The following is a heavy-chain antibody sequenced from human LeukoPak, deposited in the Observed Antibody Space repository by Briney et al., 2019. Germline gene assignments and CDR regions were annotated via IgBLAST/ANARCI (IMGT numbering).Heavy chain of an antibody. V-gene: IGHV3-20*04. Sequence: GGSLRLSCAASGFTFDDYGVSWVRHAPGKGLEWVSGINWNGGSTGYADSVKGRFTISRDNAKNSLYLQMNSLRAEDTALYYCARGGSGIAAAGTSEYFFDYWGQGTLVTVSS. D-gene: IGHD6-13*01. CDR2: INWNGGST. CDR3: ARGGSGIAAAGTSEYFFDY. J-gene: IGHJ4*02. CDR1: GFTFDDYG.